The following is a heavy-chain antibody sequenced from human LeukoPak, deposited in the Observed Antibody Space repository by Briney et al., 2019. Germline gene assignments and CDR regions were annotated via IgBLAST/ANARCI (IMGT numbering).Heavy chain of an antibody. D-gene: IGHD3-10*01. CDR3: ARDSHYYGSGSYPLDY. CDR2: IYTSGST. Sequence: SETLSLTCTVSGGSISSYYWSWIRQPAGKGLEWIGRIYTSGSTNYNPSLKSRVTISVDTSKNQFSLNLSSVTAADTAVYYCARDSHYYGSGSYPLDYWGQGTLVTVSS. V-gene: IGHV4-4*07. CDR1: GGSISSYY. J-gene: IGHJ4*02.